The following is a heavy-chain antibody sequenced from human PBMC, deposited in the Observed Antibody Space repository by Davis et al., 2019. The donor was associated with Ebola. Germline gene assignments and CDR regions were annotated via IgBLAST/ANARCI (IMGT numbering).Heavy chain of an antibody. J-gene: IGHJ5*02. CDR1: GFSLSTSGVG. CDR3: AHLGRASPKYSSGWDWFDP. D-gene: IGHD6-19*01. CDR2: IYWDDDK. V-gene: IGHV2-5*02. Sequence: SGPTLVKPTQTLTLTCTFSGFSLSTSGVGVGWIRQPPGKALEWLALIYWDDDKRYSPSLKSRLTITKDTSKNKVVLTMTNMDPVDTATYYCAHLGRASPKYSSGWDWFDPWGQGTLVTVSS.